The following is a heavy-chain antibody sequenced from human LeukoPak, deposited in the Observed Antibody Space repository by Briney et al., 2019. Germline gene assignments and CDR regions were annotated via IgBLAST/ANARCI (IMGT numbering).Heavy chain of an antibody. CDR1: GGSISSSSYY. CDR2: IYYSGST. D-gene: IGHD5-18*01. CDR3: ARLGYSYGYYYYYYMDV. Sequence: SETLSLTCTVSGGSISSSSYYWGWIRQPPGKGLEWIGSIYYSGSTYYNPSLKSRVTISVDTSKNQFSLKLSSVTAADTAMYYCARLGYSYGYYYYYYMDVWGKGTTVTISS. V-gene: IGHV4-39*01. J-gene: IGHJ6*03.